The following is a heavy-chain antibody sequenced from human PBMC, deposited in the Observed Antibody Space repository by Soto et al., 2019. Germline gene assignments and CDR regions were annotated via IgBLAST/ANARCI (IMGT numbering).Heavy chain of an antibody. CDR1: GYTFTGYY. V-gene: IGHV1-2*02. CDR3: ARDGSGYSGYDWDYYGMDV. CDR2: INPNSGGT. D-gene: IGHD5-12*01. J-gene: IGHJ6*02. Sequence: SVKVSCKASGYTFTGYYMHWVRQAPGQGLEWMGWINPNSGGTNYAQKFQGRVTMTRDTSISTAYMELSRLRPDDTAVYYCARDGSGYSGYDWDYYGMDVWGQGTTVTVSS.